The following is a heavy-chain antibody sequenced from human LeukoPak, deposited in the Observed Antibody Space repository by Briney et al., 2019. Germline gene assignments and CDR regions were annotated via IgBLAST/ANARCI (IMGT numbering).Heavy chain of an antibody. CDR3: ARPERSGDTNMDY. CDR1: GDTFSGYD. CDR2: IIPILGIA. Sequence: GASVKVSCKASGDTFSGYDIRWVRQTTGQGLEWMGRIIPILGIANYAQKFQGRVTITADKSTSTAYMELSSLRSEDTAVYYCARPERSGDTNMDYWGQGTLVTVSS. V-gene: IGHV1-69*04. J-gene: IGHJ4*02.